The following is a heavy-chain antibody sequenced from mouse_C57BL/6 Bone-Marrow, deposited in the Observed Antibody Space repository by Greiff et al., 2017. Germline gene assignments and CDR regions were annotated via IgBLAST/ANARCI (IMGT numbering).Heavy chain of an antibody. CDR1: GYTFTSYG. J-gene: IGHJ2*01. D-gene: IGHD4-1*01. V-gene: IGHV1-58*01. CDR2: IYIGYGYT. Sequence: VHVKQSGAELVRPGSSVKMSCKTSGYTFTSYGINWVKQRPGQGLEWIGYIYIGYGYTEYNEKFKGKATLTSDTSSSTAYMQLSCLTSDDSAIYCCARRVSPTLGYFDYWGQGTTLTVSS. CDR3: ARRVSPTLGYFDY.